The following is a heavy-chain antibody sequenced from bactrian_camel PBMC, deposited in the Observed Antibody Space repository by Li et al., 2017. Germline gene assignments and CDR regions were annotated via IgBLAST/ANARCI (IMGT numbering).Heavy chain of an antibody. Sequence: HVQLVESGGGSTHAGGSMILSCTGSGGNCAGWFRQSPGQEREGVAAIDSDGASIYLDSMKGRFTISRDNAKNTLYLQLNSLTREDSAMYYCTRETQWVGYHEFAEYWGRGTQVTVS. D-gene: IGHD5*01. CDR1: GGNCA. CDR3: TRETQWVGYHEFAEY. CDR2: IDSDGAS. V-gene: IGHV3S53*01. J-gene: IGHJ4*01.